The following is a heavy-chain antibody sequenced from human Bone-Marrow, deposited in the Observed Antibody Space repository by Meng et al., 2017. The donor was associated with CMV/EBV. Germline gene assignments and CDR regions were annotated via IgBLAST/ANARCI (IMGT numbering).Heavy chain of an antibody. CDR2: IWYDGSHD. J-gene: IGHJ6*02. V-gene: IGHV3-33*01. Sequence: GESLKISCAASGLIFRNYGMHWVRQTPGKGLEWVAIIWYDGSHDEYVDSVKGRFTISRDNSKKTLYLQMNSLRAEDTAVYYCARGTIFEGYYYGMDVWGQGTTVTVSS. D-gene: IGHD3-3*01. CDR3: ARGTIFEGYYYGMDV. CDR1: GLIFRNYG.